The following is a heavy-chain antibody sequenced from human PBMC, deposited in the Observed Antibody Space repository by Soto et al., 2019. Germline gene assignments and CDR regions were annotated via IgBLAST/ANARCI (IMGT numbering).Heavy chain of an antibody. V-gene: IGHV1-69*01. D-gene: IGHD2-2*01. CDR2: IIPISGTA. Sequence: QVQLVQSGAEVKKPGSSVKVSCKASGGTFSSYAISWVRQAPGQGHEWMGGIIPISGTANYAQKFQGRVTITADESTSTAYMELSSLRSEATAVYYCARSQGSSTSLEIYYYYYYGMDVWGQGTTVTVSS. J-gene: IGHJ6*02. CDR1: GGTFSSYA. CDR3: ARSQGSSTSLEIYYYYYYGMDV.